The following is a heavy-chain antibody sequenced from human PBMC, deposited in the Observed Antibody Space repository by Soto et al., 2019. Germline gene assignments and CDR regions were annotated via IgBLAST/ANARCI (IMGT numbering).Heavy chain of an antibody. CDR3: ARTFTWFGELSYFDY. Sequence: PSETLSLTCTVSGGSISSSSYYWGWIRQPPGKGLEWIGSTYYSGSTYYNPSLKSRVTISVDTSKNQFSLKLSSVTAADTAVYYCARTFTWFGELSYFDYWGQATLVTVSS. CDR1: GGSISSSSYY. J-gene: IGHJ4*02. D-gene: IGHD3-10*01. CDR2: TYYSGST. V-gene: IGHV4-39*01.